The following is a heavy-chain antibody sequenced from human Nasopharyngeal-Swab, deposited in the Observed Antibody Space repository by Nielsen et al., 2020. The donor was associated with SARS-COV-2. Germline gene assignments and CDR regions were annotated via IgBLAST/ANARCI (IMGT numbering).Heavy chain of an antibody. J-gene: IGHJ6*02. CDR1: GYTFTSYG. V-gene: IGHV1-18*01. CDR3: ARGYGSGSYYAYFYYGMDV. D-gene: IGHD3-10*01. CDR2: ISAYNGNT. Sequence: ASVKVSCKASGYTFTSYGISWVRQAPGQGLEWMGWISAYNGNTNYAQKLQGRVTMTTDTSTSTAYMELRSLRSDDTAVYYCARGYGSGSYYAYFYYGMDVWGQGTTVTVSS.